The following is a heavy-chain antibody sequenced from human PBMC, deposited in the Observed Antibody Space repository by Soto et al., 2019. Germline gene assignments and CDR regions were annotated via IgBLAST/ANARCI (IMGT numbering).Heavy chain of an antibody. CDR1: GFTFSSYG. D-gene: IGHD3-22*01. Sequence: HPGGSLRLSCAASGFTFSSYGMHWVRQAPGKGLEWVAVIWYDGSNKYYADSVKGRFTISRDNSKNTLYLQMNSLRAEDTAVYYCARDPRYDSSGYNRYWGQGTLVTVSS. V-gene: IGHV3-33*01. CDR3: ARDPRYDSSGYNRY. J-gene: IGHJ4*02. CDR2: IWYDGSNK.